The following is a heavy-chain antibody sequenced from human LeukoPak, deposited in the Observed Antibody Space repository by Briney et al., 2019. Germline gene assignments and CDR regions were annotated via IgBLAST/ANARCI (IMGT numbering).Heavy chain of an antibody. CDR1: GYTFTSNY. Sequence: ASVKVSCTAFGYTFTSNYMHWVRQAPGQGPEWMGVISPSGGSTTYAQKFQGRVTMTRNTSISTAYMELSSLRSEDTAVYYCARGTSIVGATPFDYWGQGTLVTVSS. CDR3: ARGTSIVGATPFDY. J-gene: IGHJ4*02. CDR2: ISPSGGST. D-gene: IGHD1-26*01. V-gene: IGHV1-46*01.